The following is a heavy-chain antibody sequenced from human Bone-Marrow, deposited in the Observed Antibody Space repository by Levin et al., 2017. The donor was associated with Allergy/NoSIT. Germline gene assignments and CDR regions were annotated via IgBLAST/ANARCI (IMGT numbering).Heavy chain of an antibody. V-gene: IGHV4-59*01. Sequence: KSSETLSLTCTVSGGSISSYYWSWIRQPPGKGLEWIGYIYYSGSTNYNPSLKSRVTISVDTSKNQFSLKLSSVTAADTAVYYCARAPWDSGPRFDYWGQGTLVTVSS. CDR3: ARAPWDSGPRFDY. J-gene: IGHJ4*02. CDR1: GGSISSYY. CDR2: IYYSGST. D-gene: IGHD1-14*01.